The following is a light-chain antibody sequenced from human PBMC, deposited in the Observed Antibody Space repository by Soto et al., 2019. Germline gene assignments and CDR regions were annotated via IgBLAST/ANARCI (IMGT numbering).Light chain of an antibody. Sequence: QSAPTQPASVSGSPGQSITISCTGTNNDVGRFDLVSWYQQHPGKAPKLLISEVTKRPSGVPDRFSGSKSGNTASLTISGLQAEDEADYYCCSYAGTYTFDVVFGGGTKLTVL. J-gene: IGLJ2*01. V-gene: IGLV2-23*02. CDR2: EVT. CDR3: CSYAGTYTFDVV. CDR1: NNDVGRFDL.